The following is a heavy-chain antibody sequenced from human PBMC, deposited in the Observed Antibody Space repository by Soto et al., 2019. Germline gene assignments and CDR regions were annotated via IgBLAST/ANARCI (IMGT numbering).Heavy chain of an antibody. J-gene: IGHJ4*02. Sequence: SLRLSCAASGFTFSSDWMSWVRQAPGKGLEWVANIKQDGSEKYYVDSVKGRFTISRDNAKNSLYLQMNSLRAEDTAVYYCARVKDCSSTSCLRGVFDYWGQGTLVTVSS. V-gene: IGHV3-7*05. CDR2: IKQDGSEK. CDR1: GFTFSSDW. CDR3: ARVKDCSSTSCLRGVFDY. D-gene: IGHD2-2*01.